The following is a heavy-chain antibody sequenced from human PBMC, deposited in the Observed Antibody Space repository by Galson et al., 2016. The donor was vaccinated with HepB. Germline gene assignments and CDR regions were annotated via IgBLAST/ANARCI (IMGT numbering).Heavy chain of an antibody. J-gene: IGHJ6*03. D-gene: IGHD2-15*01. V-gene: IGHV3-53*01. CDR1: GFSVSQSY. CDR3: VREGGDCSTGTCYFYYYYMDV. CDR2: MYNTGRT. Sequence: SLRLSCAASGFSVSQSYMSWVRQAPGKGLEWVSVMYNTGRTDYADPVKGRFTISRDNSKNTLDLEMTSLRTEDTAVYYCVREGGDCSTGTCYFYYYYMDVWGKGTTVTVSS.